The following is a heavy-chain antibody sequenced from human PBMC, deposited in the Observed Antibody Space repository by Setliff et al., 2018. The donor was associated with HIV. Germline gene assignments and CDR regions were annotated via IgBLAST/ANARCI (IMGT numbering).Heavy chain of an antibody. V-gene: IGHV4-61*09. D-gene: IGHD2-2*03. Sequence: SETLSLTCPQESLRDSMNSVSYSWAWLRQSAGKGPEWIGHVYARGSANYNPSLTSRVTISVPTSKNQFSLNLNSVTAADTATYYCARAKTIGSSALFLDPGGQGTPVTVSS. CDR3: ARAKTIGSSALFLDP. J-gene: IGHJ5*02. CDR1: DSMNSVSYS. CDR2: VYARGSA.